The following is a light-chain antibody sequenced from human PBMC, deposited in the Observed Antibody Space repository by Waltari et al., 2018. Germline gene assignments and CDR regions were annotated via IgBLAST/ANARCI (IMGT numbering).Light chain of an antibody. J-gene: IGKJ1*01. CDR2: AAS. Sequence: AIRITQSPSSLSASPGDRVTITCRASQGISSYLDWYQQKPGKAPKLLLYAASPLQSGDPSRFTGSGSEAKFALTISCLQCEDFATYYCRQYYMYATWTFGQGTKVEIK. V-gene: IGKV1-8*01. CDR3: RQYYMYATWT. CDR1: QGISSY.